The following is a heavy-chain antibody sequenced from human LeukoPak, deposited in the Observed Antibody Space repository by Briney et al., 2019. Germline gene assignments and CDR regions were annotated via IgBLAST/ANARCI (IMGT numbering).Heavy chain of an antibody. Sequence: HPGGSLRLSCAAPGFTFSSYEMNWVRQAPGKGLEWVSYISSSGSTIYYADSVKGRFTISRDNAKNSLYLQMNSLRAEDTAVYYCARDRGIAVAGIDYWGQGTLVTVSS. CDR1: GFTFSSYE. CDR3: ARDRGIAVAGIDY. V-gene: IGHV3-48*03. D-gene: IGHD6-19*01. CDR2: ISSSGSTI. J-gene: IGHJ4*02.